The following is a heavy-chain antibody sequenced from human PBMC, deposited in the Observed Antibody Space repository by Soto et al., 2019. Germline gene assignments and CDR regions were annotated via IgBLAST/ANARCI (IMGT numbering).Heavy chain of an antibody. CDR1: GGTFSSYA. CDR2: IIPIFGTA. D-gene: IGHD6-13*01. Sequence: QVQLVQSGAEVKKPGSSVKVSCKASGGTFSSYAISWVRQAPGQGLEWMGGIIPIFGTANYAQKFQGRVTITADESTSTAYMELSSLRSEDTAVYYCATENLAAAAYQNYYYGMDVWGQGTTVTVSS. CDR3: ATENLAAAAYQNYYYGMDV. V-gene: IGHV1-69*12. J-gene: IGHJ6*02.